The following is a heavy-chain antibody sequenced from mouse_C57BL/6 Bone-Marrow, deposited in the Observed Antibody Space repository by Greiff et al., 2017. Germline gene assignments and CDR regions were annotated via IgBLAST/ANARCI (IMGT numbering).Heavy chain of an antibody. D-gene: IGHD1-1*01. V-gene: IGHV1-50*01. CDR2: IDPSDSYT. CDR3: ARTTTVVAEAY. Sequence: QVHVKQSGAELVKPGASVKLSCKASGYTFTSYWMQWVKQRPGQGLEWIGEIDPSDSYTNYNQKFKGKATLTVDTSSSTAYMQLSSLTSEDSAVYYCARTTTVVAEAYWGQGTLVTVSA. CDR1: GYTFTSYW. J-gene: IGHJ3*01.